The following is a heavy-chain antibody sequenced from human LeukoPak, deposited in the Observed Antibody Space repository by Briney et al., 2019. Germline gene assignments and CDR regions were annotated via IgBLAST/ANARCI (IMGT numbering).Heavy chain of an antibody. CDR2: MYYSGGT. J-gene: IGHJ4*02. CDR1: GGSISSGSYY. Sequence: SETLSLTCTVSGGSISSGSYYWGWLRQPPGKGLEWIGNMYYSGGTYFNPSLKSRVTIPIDTSKTQFSLTLSSVTGADTAVYYCASPRKEYDFRSGYYPFDYWGQGILVTVSS. CDR3: ASPRKEYDFRSGYYPFDY. D-gene: IGHD3-3*01. V-gene: IGHV4-39*01.